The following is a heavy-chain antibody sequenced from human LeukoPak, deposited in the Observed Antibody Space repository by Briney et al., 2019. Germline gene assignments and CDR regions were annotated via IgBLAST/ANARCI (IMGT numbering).Heavy chain of an antibody. V-gene: IGHV4-31*03. CDR1: GGSISSGGYY. D-gene: IGHD2-2*02. J-gene: IGHJ5*02. CDR2: IYYSGST. CDR3: ASTRRYCSSTSCYIGGDLNWFDP. Sequence: SQTLSLTCTVSGGSISSGGYYWSWIRQHPGKGLEWIGYIYYSGSTYYNPSLKSRVTISVDTSKNQFSLKLSSVTAADTAVYYCASTRRYCSSTSCYIGGDLNWFDPWGQGTLITVSS.